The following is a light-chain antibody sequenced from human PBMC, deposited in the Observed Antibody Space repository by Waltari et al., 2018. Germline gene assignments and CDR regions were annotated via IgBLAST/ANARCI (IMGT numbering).Light chain of an antibody. CDR1: QGISNY. J-gene: IGKJ1*01. CDR3: QKYNSARPWT. CDR2: AAS. V-gene: IGKV1-27*01. Sequence: DIHMTQSPSSLSASVGDRVTITCRASQGISNYLAWYQQKPGKVPKLLIYAASTLQSGVPSRFSGSGSGTDFTLTISSLQPEDVAIYYCQKYNSARPWTFGQGTKVEIK.